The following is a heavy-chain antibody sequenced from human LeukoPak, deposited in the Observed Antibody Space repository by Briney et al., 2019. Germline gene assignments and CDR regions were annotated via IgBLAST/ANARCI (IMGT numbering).Heavy chain of an antibody. J-gene: IGHJ4*02. CDR2: IYYSGST. Sequence: SETLSLTCIVSGGSISSYYWSWIRQPPGKGLEWIGYIYYSGSTNYNPSLKSRVTISVDTSKNQFSLKLSSVTAADTAVYYCARVAYDSSGYYYYFDYWGQGTLVTVSS. D-gene: IGHD3-22*01. CDR1: GGSISSYY. V-gene: IGHV4-59*01. CDR3: ARVAYDSSGYYYYFDY.